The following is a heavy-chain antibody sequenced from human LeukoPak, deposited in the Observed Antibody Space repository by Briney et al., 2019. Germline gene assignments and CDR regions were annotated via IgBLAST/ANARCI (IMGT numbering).Heavy chain of an antibody. J-gene: IGHJ4*02. CDR3: ARVADKVTTLDY. D-gene: IGHD4-17*01. Sequence: SETLSLTCTVSGGSISSSSYYWGWIRQPPGKGLEWIGSIYYSGSTYYNPSLKSRVTISVDTSKYQFSLKLSSVTAADTAVYYCARVADKVTTLDYWGQGTLVTVSS. CDR2: IYYSGST. CDR1: GGSISSSSYY. V-gene: IGHV4-39*07.